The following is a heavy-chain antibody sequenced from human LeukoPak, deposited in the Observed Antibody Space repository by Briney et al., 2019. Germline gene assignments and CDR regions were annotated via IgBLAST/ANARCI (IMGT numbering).Heavy chain of an antibody. CDR3: AHGPAMRDCSSTSCYKRAFDI. V-gene: IGHV1-18*01. J-gene: IGHJ3*02. Sequence: ASVKVSCKASGYTFTSYGISWVRQAPGQGLEWMGWISAYNGNTNYAQKLQGRVTMTTDTSTSTAYMELRSLRSDDTAVYYCAHGPAMRDCSSTSCYKRAFDIWGQGTTVTVSS. CDR1: GYTFTSYG. D-gene: IGHD2-2*02. CDR2: ISAYNGNT.